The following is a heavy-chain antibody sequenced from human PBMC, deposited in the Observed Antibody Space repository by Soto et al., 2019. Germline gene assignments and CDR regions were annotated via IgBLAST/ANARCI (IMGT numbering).Heavy chain of an antibody. CDR1: GGSVNSHA. V-gene: IGHV1-69*01. J-gene: IGHJ3*02. CDR2: IIPMFGTP. D-gene: IGHD2-21*02. Sequence: QVQLKQSWAEVKKAGSSVKVSCKAFGGSVNSHAISWVRQAPGQGLEWMGGIIPMFGTPTYAQKFQAGVTISAEESTSAVYLDLSSLRSEDTAVYYCARSRNVAEFNDYGGNYHGFDIWGQGTMVTVSS. CDR3: ARSRNVAEFNDYGGNYHGFDI.